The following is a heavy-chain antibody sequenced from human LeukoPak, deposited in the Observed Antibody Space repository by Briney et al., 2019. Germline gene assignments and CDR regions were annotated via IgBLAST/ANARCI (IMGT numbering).Heavy chain of an antibody. CDR3: ARDFGTNPGYCRGGSCYFSYGMDV. CDR2: INPNSGGT. CDR1: GYIFTDYY. J-gene: IGHJ6*02. D-gene: IGHD2-15*01. Sequence: GASVKVSCKASGYIFTDYYMHWVRQAPGQELGWMGRINPNSGGTNYAQKFQGRVTMTRDTSISTAYMELRSLRSDDTAVYYCARDFGTNPGYCRGGSCYFSYGMDVWGQGTTVTVSS. V-gene: IGHV1/OR15-1*04.